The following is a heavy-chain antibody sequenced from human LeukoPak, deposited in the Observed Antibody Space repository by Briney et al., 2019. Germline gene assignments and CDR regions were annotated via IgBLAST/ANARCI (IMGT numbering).Heavy chain of an antibody. V-gene: IGHV4-30-4*07. CDR1: GGSISSGGYS. CDR3: ARAVGYGDYYFDY. CDR2: IYYSGST. J-gene: IGHJ4*02. D-gene: IGHD4-17*01. Sequence: SETLSLTCAVSGGSISSGGYSWSWIRQPPGKGLEWIGYIYYSGSTYYNPSLKSRVTISVDTSKNQFSLKLSSVTAADTAVYYCARAVGYGDYYFDYWGQGTLVTVSS.